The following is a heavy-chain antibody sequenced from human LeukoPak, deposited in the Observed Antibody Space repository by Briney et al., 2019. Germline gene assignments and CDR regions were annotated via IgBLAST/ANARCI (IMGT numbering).Heavy chain of an antibody. D-gene: IGHD6-13*01. CDR1: GFTFTSYA. Sequence: GGSQRLSCAASGFTFTSYAMSWVRQAPGKGLEWVSVIYSGGSTYYAGSVKGRFTISRDNSKNTLYLQMNSLRAEDTAVYYCARLVMEAAGTPFDYWGQGTLVTVSS. CDR3: ARLVMEAAGTPFDY. CDR2: IYSGGST. J-gene: IGHJ4*02. V-gene: IGHV3-53*01.